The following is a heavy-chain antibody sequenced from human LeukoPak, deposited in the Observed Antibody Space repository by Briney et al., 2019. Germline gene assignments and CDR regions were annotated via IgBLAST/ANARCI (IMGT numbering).Heavy chain of an antibody. Sequence: GASVKVSCEASGFTFTSSAVQWVRQARGQRLEWIGWIVVGSGNTNYAQKFQERVTITRDMSTSTAYLELSSLRSEDTAVYYCAARSSYSSGWNFDYWGQGTLVTVSS. CDR1: GFTFTSSA. CDR2: IVVGSGNT. D-gene: IGHD6-19*01. J-gene: IGHJ4*02. V-gene: IGHV1-58*01. CDR3: AARSSYSSGWNFDY.